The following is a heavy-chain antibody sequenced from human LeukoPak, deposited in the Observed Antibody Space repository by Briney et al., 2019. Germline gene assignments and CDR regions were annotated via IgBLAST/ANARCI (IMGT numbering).Heavy chain of an antibody. Sequence: SETLSLTCAVYGGSFSGYYWSWIRQPPGKGLEWIGEINHSGSTNYNPSLKSRVTISVDTSKNQFSPKLSSVTAADTAVYYCARGRGRTVTTRYYYYGMDVWGQGTTVTVSS. J-gene: IGHJ6*02. CDR2: INHSGST. D-gene: IGHD4-17*01. CDR3: ARGRGRTVTTRYYYYGMDV. CDR1: GGSFSGYY. V-gene: IGHV4-34*01.